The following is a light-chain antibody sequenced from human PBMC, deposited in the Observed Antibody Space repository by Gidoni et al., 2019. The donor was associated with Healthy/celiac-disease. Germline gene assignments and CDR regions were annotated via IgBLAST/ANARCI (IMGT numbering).Light chain of an antibody. J-gene: IGKJ4*01. CDR1: QSVSSY. CDR3: QQHSNWPLLT. CDR2: DAS. Sequence: EIVLTQSPATLSLSPGERATLSCRASQSVSSYLAWYQQKPGQAPRLLIYDASNRATGIPARFSGSRSGTEFTLTISSLEPEDFAVYYCQQHSNWPLLTFXGXTKVEIK. V-gene: IGKV3-11*01.